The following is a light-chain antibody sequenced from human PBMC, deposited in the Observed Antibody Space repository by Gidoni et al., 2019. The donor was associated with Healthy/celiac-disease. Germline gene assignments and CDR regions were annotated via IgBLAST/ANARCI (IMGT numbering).Light chain of an antibody. CDR2: GAS. Sequence: ASPPSSGTLSLSPGERATLSCRASQSVSSSYLAWYQQKPGQAPRLLIYGASSRATGIPDRFSGSGSGTDFTLTISRLEPEDFAVYYCQQYGSSPLTFGEGTKVEIK. CDR1: QSVSSSY. CDR3: QQYGSSPLT. V-gene: IGKV3-20*01. J-gene: IGKJ4*02.